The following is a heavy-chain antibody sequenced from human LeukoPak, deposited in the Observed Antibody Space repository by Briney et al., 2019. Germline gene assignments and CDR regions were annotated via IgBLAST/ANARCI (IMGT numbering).Heavy chain of an antibody. CDR2: IWYDGSNK. V-gene: IGHV3-33*01. CDR1: GFTFSSYG. D-gene: IGHD3-22*01. Sequence: QAGGSLRLSCAASGFTFSSYGMHWVRQAPGKGLGWVAVIWYDGSNKYYADSVKGRFTISRDNSKNTLDLQMNSLRAEDTAVYYCARDQSYDSSGLLDYWGQGTLVTVSS. J-gene: IGHJ4*02. CDR3: ARDQSYDSSGLLDY.